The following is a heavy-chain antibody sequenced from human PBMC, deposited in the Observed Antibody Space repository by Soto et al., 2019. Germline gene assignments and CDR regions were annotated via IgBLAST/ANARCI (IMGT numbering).Heavy chain of an antibody. J-gene: IGHJ6*02. CDR1: GFTFSSHV. V-gene: IGHV3-23*01. Sequence: EVQLLESGGGLVQPGGSLRLSCAASGFTFSSHVMNWVRQAPGKGLEWVAAISGGGGTTYYGDSVEGRFTMSRDNSKNTLYLQMNSLRADDTAVYYCARGPRAPPPHDYGMDVWGLGTTVTVSS. CDR2: ISGGGGTT. CDR3: ARGPRAPPPHDYGMDV.